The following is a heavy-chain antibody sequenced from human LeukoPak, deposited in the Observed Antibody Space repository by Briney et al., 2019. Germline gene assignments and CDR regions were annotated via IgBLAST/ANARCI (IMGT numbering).Heavy chain of an antibody. CDR3: ARDWMAAAASVSLNAFDI. J-gene: IGHJ3*02. Sequence: PGGSLRLSCAASGFTFSSYWMSWVRQAPGKGLEWVANIKQDGSEKYYVDSVRGRFTISRDNAKNSLYLQMNSLRAEDTAVYYCARDWMAAAASVSLNAFDIWGQGTMTTVSS. V-gene: IGHV3-7*01. CDR1: GFTFSSYW. D-gene: IGHD6-13*01. CDR2: IKQDGSEK.